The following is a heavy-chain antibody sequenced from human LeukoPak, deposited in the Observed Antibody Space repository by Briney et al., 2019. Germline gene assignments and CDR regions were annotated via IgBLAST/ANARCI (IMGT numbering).Heavy chain of an antibody. CDR1: GFTFSSYW. Sequence: GGSLRLSCAASGFTFSSYWMHWVRQVPGKGLVWVSRIFSDGSITTYADSVKGRFTISRDNAQNTLYLQMNSLRAEDTAVYYCAREGTGIFDDAFDIWGQGTMVTVSS. J-gene: IGHJ3*02. CDR3: AREGTGIFDDAFDI. CDR2: IFSDGSIT. V-gene: IGHV3-74*01. D-gene: IGHD1-1*01.